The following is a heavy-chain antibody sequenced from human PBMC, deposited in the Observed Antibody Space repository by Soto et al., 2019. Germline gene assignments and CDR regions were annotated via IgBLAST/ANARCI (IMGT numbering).Heavy chain of an antibody. CDR1: GGSISSSNW. V-gene: IGHV4-4*02. J-gene: IGHJ6*02. D-gene: IGHD3-10*01. Sequence: QVQLQESGPGLVKPSGTLSLTCAVSGGSISSSNWWSWVRPPPGKRLEWIGEIYHSGSTNYNPSPKSQVTISVCKCKNQFSLKLSSATSADTAVYYCARGWFGELLNYYGMDVWAQGTTVAVS. CDR3: ARGWFGELLNYYGMDV. CDR2: IYHSGST.